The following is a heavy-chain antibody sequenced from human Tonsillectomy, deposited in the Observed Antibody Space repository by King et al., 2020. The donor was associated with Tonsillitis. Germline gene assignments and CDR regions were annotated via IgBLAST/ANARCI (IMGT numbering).Heavy chain of an antibody. V-gene: IGHV3-11*01. CDR1: GFTFSDHY. Sequence: VQLVESGGGLVKPGGSLRLSCVASGFTFSDHYMSWIRQAPGKGLEWLSYISSSGTIIYYTDSVKGRFTISRDNAKKSLYLQMNSLRAEDTAVYYCASTVNYDDFYYYMDVWGKGTTVTVSS. CDR2: ISSSGTII. D-gene: IGHD1-7*01. J-gene: IGHJ6*03. CDR3: ASTVNYDDFYYYMDV.